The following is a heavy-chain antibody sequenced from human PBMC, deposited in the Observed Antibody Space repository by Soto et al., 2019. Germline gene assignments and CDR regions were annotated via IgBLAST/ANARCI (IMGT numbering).Heavy chain of an antibody. CDR1: GFTFNKYA. V-gene: IGHV3-23*01. Sequence: SLRVSCSASGFTFNKYAMNWVRLAPGKGLEWVSAISASGISTYYADSVKGRFTISRDTSRNTLSLQMNSLRAEDTAVYYCAKDDAPTTPSTFDSWGQGALVTVSS. J-gene: IGHJ4*02. CDR3: AKDDAPTTPSTFDS. D-gene: IGHD2-15*01. CDR2: ISASGIST.